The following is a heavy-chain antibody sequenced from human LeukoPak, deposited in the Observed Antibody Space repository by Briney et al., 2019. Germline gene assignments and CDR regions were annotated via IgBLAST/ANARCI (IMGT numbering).Heavy chain of an antibody. CDR3: ASTDDFWSGYSLQ. Sequence: GGSLRLSCAASGFTFSSYSMNWVRQAPGKGLEWVSYISSSSSTIYYADSVKGRFTISRDNAKNSLYLQMNSLRAEDTAVYYCASTDDFWSGYSLQWGQGTLVTVSS. V-gene: IGHV3-48*01. J-gene: IGHJ4*02. D-gene: IGHD3-3*01. CDR2: ISSSSSTI. CDR1: GFTFSSYS.